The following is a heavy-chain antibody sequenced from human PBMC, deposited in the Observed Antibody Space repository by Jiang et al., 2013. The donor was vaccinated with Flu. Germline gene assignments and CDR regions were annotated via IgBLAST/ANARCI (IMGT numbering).Heavy chain of an antibody. CDR1: GFTFSGSW. D-gene: IGHD6-19*01. Sequence: SGFTFSGSWMHWVRQAPGEGLVWVSYINSDGSGTNYADSVKGRFTVSRDNAKNTLYLQMGGLRAEDTAVYYCATLTLAGPDNWGRGTLVTVSS. CDR2: INSDGSGT. J-gene: IGHJ4*02. CDR3: ATLTLAGPDN. V-gene: IGHV3-74*01.